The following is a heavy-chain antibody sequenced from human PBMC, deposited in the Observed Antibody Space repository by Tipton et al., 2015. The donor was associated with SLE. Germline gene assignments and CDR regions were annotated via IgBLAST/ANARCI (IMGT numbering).Heavy chain of an antibody. CDR3: ARGGGSYGHGEDFDY. Sequence: TLSLTCTVSGGSISSGDYYWSWIRQPPGKGLEWIGYIYYSGSTYYNPSLKSRVTISVDTSKNQFSLKLSSVTAADAAVYYCARGGGSYGHGEDFDYWGQGTLVTVSS. D-gene: IGHD5-18*01. V-gene: IGHV4-30-4*01. J-gene: IGHJ4*02. CDR1: GGSISSGDYY. CDR2: IYYSGST.